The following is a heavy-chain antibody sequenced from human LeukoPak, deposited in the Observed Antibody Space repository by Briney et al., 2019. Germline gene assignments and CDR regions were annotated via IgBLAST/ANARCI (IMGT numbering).Heavy chain of an antibody. CDR2: IYHSGST. J-gene: IGHJ4*02. CDR1: GYSISSGYY. D-gene: IGHD3-10*01. Sequence: SETLSLTCTVSGYSISSGYYWGWIRQPPGKGLEWIGSIYHSGSTYYNPSLKSRVTISVDTSKNQFSLKLSSVTAADTAVYYCARVSSAKGDYGSGSYYKPLGYWGQGTLVTVSS. CDR3: ARVSSAKGDYGSGSYYKPLGY. V-gene: IGHV4-38-2*02.